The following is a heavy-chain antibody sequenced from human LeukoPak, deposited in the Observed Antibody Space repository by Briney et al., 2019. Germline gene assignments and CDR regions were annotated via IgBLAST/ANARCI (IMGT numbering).Heavy chain of an antibody. V-gene: IGHV3-7*04. CDR1: GFTFTSW. CDR3: ARDISLAY. D-gene: IGHD3-3*02. CDR2: IKADGSEK. J-gene: IGHJ4*02. Sequence: GGSLRLSCAASGFTFTSWMSWVRQAPGKGPECVANIKADGSEKMYVDPVKGRFTISRDNTKNSVYLQMNSLRAEDTAIYYCARDISLAYWGQGTLVTVSS.